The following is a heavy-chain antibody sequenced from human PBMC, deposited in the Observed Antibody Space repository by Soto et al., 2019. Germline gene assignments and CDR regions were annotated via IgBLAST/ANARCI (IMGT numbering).Heavy chain of an antibody. CDR1: GYSFTSYW. D-gene: IGHD6-13*01. V-gene: IGHV5-51*01. CDR3: ARRRDLKIDSSSWYYWFDP. J-gene: IGHJ5*02. CDR2: IYPGDSDT. Sequence: GESLKISCKGSGYSFTSYWIGWVRQMPGKGLEWMGIIYPGDSDTRYSPSFQGQVTISADKSISTAYLQWSSLKASDTAMYYCARRRDLKIDSSSWYYWFDPWGQGTLVTVSS.